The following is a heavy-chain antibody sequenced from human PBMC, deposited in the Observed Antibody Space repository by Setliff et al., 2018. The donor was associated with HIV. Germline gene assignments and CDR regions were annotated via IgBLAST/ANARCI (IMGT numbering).Heavy chain of an antibody. CDR3: TTERSVVVGALYYFDY. CDR2: IKSRTDGGTT. J-gene: IGHJ4*02. Sequence: GESLKISCAASGITFSYAWMNWVRQAPGKGLEWVGRIKSRTDGGTTDYAAPVKGRFIISRDDSKNTLYLQMNSLQTEDTAVYYCTTERSVVVGALYYFDYWGQGTLVTVSS. D-gene: IGHD2-15*01. CDR1: GITFSYAW. V-gene: IGHV3-15*01.